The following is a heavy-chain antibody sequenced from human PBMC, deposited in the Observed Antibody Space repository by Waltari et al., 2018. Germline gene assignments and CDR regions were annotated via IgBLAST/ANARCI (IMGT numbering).Heavy chain of an antibody. CDR3: AREAVLYFGELSGEFDY. V-gene: IGHV4-39*07. CDR2: AHYRWTA. J-gene: IGHJ4*02. D-gene: IGHD3-10*01. CDR1: GGSISDHDHY. Sequence: QLQLQESGPGVVRPSETLSLTCTVSGGSISDHDHYWGWVRQPPGKGLDWIGSAHYRWTAYYNPSLTGRVVISVDTSKNHFSLRLNSMTAADTAVYYCAREAVLYFGELSGEFDYWGQGSLITVSS.